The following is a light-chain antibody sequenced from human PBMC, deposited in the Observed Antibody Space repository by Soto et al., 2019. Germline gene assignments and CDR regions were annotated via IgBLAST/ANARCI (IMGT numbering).Light chain of an antibody. CDR2: GAS. Sequence: EIVLTQSPATLSLSTGERATLSCRASQSVSSSYLAWYQQKPGQAPRLLIYGASSRATGIPDRFSGSGSGTDLTLTISRLEPEDFAVYYCQQYARTPRTFGQGTRLEI. J-gene: IGKJ5*01. V-gene: IGKV3-20*01. CDR3: QQYARTPRT. CDR1: QSVSSSY.